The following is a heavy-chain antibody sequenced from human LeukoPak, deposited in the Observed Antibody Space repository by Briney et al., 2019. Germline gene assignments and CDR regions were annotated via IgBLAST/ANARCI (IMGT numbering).Heavy chain of an antibody. V-gene: IGHV1-18*01. CDR2: ISAYNGNT. CDR3: TREGVYAPDPSSYHRDAFDI. J-gene: IGHJ3*02. Sequence: ASVKVSCKASGYTFTSYGISWVRQAPGQGLEWMGWISAYNGNTNYAQKLQGRVTMTEDTSTDTAYMELSRLESGDTAVYYCTREGVYAPDPSSYHRDAFDIWGQGTVVIVSS. CDR1: GYTFTSYG. D-gene: IGHD3-16*02.